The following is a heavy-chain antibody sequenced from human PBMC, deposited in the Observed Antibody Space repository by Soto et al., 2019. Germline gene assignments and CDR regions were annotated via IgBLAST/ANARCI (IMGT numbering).Heavy chain of an antibody. CDR3: ARDLWVEPELYYYGMDV. J-gene: IGHJ6*02. CDR2: IFYSGTT. V-gene: IGHV4-30-4*01. D-gene: IGHD1-1*01. Sequence: SETLSLTCTVSGESISSADYYWSWIRQTPGKGLEWIGHIFYSGTTYYNPSLKSRLTISVDTSKNHFSLRLTSVTAADTAVYYCARDLWVEPELYYYGMDVWGQGTTVTVSS. CDR1: GESISSADYY.